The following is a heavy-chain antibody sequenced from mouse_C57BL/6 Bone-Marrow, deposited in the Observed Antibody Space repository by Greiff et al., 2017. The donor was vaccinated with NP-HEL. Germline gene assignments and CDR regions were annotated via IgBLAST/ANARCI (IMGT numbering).Heavy chain of an antibody. J-gene: IGHJ2*01. CDR3: ARDYYYGSGYYFDY. D-gene: IGHD1-1*01. CDR2: ISYDGSN. CDR1: GYSITSGYY. Sequence: EVQLKESGPGLVKPSQSLSLTCSVTGYSITSGYYWNWIRQFPGNKLEWMGYISYDGSNNYNPSLKNRISITRDTSKNQFFLKLNSVTTEDTATYYCARDYYYGSGYYFDYWGQGTTLTVSS. V-gene: IGHV3-6*01.